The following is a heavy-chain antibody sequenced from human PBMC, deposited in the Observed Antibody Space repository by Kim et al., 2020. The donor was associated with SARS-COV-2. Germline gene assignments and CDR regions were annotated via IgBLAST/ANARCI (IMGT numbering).Heavy chain of an antibody. Sequence: GGSLRLSCAASGFTFDHSAMHWVRQAPGKGLEWASLISAYGETKYYADSVKGRFTISIDNSKNSLYLQMNSLRTEDTALYYCVRASGWLPRYWRQGTRVTVSS. V-gene: IGHV3-43*02. CDR3: VRASGWLPRY. J-gene: IGHJ4*02. CDR2: ISAYGETK. CDR1: GFTFDHSA. D-gene: IGHD6-19*01.